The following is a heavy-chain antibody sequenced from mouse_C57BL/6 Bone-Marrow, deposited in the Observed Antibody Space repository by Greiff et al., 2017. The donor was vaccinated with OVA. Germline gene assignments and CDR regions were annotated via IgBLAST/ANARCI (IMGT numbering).Heavy chain of an antibody. V-gene: IGHV5-4*01. D-gene: IGHD1-1*01. Sequence: EVKVVESGGGLVKPGGSLKLSCAASGFTFSSYAMSWVRQTPEKRLEWVATISDGGSYTYYPDNVKGRFTISRDNAKNNLYLQMSHLKSEDTAMYYCARESYYYGSAYWGQGTLVTVSA. J-gene: IGHJ3*01. CDR3: ARESYYYGSAY. CDR2: ISDGGSYT. CDR1: GFTFSSYA.